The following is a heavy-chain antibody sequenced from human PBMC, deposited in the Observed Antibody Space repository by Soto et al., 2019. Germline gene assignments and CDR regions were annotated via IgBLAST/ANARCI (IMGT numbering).Heavy chain of an antibody. D-gene: IGHD3-22*01. CDR3: ARGLYYYDSSGYVSYFQH. J-gene: IGHJ1*01. CDR1: GGSINSHY. Sequence: SSETLSLTCTVSGGSINSHYWSWIRQPPGKRLEWLGYIYYSGSTYYNPSLKSRVTISVDTSKNQFSLKLSSVTAADTAVYYCARGLYYYDSSGYVSYFQHWGQGTLVTVSS. CDR2: IYYSGST. V-gene: IGHV4-59*08.